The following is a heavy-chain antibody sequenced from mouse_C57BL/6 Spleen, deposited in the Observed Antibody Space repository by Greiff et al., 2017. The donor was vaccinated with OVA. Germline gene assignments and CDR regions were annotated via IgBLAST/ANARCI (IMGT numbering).Heavy chain of an antibody. CDR2: IDPSDSYT. Sequence: QVQLQQPGAELVKPGASVKLSCKASGYTFTSYWMQWVKQRPGQGLEWIGEIDPSDSYTNYNQKFKGKATLTVDTSSSTAYMQLSSLTSEDSAVYYCARPLTVGFAYWGQGTLVTVSA. V-gene: IGHV1-50*01. D-gene: IGHD1-1*01. CDR1: GYTFTSYW. J-gene: IGHJ3*01. CDR3: ARPLTVGFAY.